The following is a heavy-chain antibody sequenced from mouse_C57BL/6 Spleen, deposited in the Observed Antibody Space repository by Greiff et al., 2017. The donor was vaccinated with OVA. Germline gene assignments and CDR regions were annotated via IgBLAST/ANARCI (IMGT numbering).Heavy chain of an antibody. Sequence: VQLQQSGPELVKPGASVKISCKASGYTFTDYYMNWVKQTHGKSLEWIGDINPNNGGTSYNQKFKGKATLTVDKSSSTAYMELRSLTSEDYAVYYCARSRAYGNYRFAYWGQGTLVTVSA. J-gene: IGHJ3*01. CDR3: ARSRAYGNYRFAY. CDR1: GYTFTDYY. CDR2: INPNNGGT. D-gene: IGHD2-1*01. V-gene: IGHV1-26*01.